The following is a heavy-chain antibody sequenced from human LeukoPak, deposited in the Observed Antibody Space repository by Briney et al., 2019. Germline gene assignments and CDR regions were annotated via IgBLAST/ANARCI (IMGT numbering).Heavy chain of an antibody. J-gene: IGHJ5*02. CDR2: IYTSGST. CDR3: ARGRRKKYYYDSSGYGWFDP. D-gene: IGHD3-22*01. Sequence: SENLSLTCTGSGGSISSYYWSWVRQPAGKGLEWIGRIYTSGSTNYNPSLKSRVTMSVDTSKNQFSLKLSSVTAADTAVYYCARGRRKKYYYDSSGYGWFDPWGQGTLVTVSS. CDR1: GGSISSYY. V-gene: IGHV4-4*07.